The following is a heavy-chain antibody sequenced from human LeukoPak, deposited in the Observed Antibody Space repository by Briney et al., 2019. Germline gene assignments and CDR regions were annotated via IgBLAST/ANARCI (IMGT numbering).Heavy chain of an antibody. CDR3: ARVPYYYGSGSYYGVYYYYYGMDV. Sequence: PSETLSLTCAVYGGSLSGYYWSWIGQPPGKGLEWNGEINHSGSTNYNPSLKSRVTISVDTSKNQFSLKLSSVTAADTAVYYCARVPYYYGSGSYYGVYYYYYGMDVWGNGTTVTVSS. D-gene: IGHD3-10*01. V-gene: IGHV4-34*01. CDR1: GGSLSGYY. CDR2: INHSGST. J-gene: IGHJ6*04.